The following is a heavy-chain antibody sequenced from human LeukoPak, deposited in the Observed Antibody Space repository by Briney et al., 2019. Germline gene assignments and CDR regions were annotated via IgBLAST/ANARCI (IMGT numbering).Heavy chain of an antibody. CDR3: ARAYDYGGNLVPFDY. V-gene: IGHV1-2*02. CDR1: GYTFTGYY. Sequence: ASVKVSCKASGYTFTGYYMHWVRQAPGQGLKWMGWINPHSGGTNSAQKFQGRVTMTRDTSISTAYMELSRLRSDDTAVYYCARAYDYGGNLVPFDYWGQGTLVTVSS. J-gene: IGHJ4*02. CDR2: INPHSGGT. D-gene: IGHD4-23*01.